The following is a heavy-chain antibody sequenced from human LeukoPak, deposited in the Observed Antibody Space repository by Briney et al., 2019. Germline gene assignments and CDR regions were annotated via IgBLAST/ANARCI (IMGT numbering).Heavy chain of an antibody. D-gene: IGHD3-10*01. Sequence: PGGSLRLSCAASGFTFSSYSMNWVRQAPGKGLEWVSSISSSTSYIYYADSVKGRFTISRDNAKNSLYLQMNSLRAEDTAVYYCARVSESRWFGDLFYYMDVWGKGTTVTISS. CDR3: ARVSESRWFGDLFYYMDV. V-gene: IGHV3-21*01. CDR2: ISSSTSYI. CDR1: GFTFSSYS. J-gene: IGHJ6*03.